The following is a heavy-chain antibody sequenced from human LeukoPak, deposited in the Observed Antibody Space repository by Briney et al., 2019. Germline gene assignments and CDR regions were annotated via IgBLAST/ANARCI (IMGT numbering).Heavy chain of an antibody. CDR1: GFTFSHYA. CDR3: AKDIGYCSDTSCYTSHAFDV. CDR2: IRYDGRDT. D-gene: IGHD2-2*02. J-gene: IGHJ3*01. V-gene: IGHV3-30*02. Sequence: GGSLRLSCAAPGFTFSHYAMACVRQPPGRGLEWVSFIRYDGRDTYYGDSVKGRSTISRDNSQKTLFLALSSLRPEDTAVYYCAKDIGYCSDTSCYTSHAFDVWGRGTMITVSS.